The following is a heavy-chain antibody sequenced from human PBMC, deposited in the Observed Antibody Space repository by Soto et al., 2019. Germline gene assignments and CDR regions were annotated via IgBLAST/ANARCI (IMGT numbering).Heavy chain of an antibody. D-gene: IGHD1-20*01. CDR1: VASRNSDD. CDR2: IYHMGGT. V-gene: IGHV4-59*03. J-gene: IGHJ5*02. CDR3: ARFTYKIGFNWSDP. Sequence: SETLSLTCTVSVASRNSDDWIWIRQSPGKGLECIGYIYHMGGTDYNPSLKSRVTISIDKSKNKFYLNLRSVTAADTAVYFCARFTYKIGFNWSDPSGPATNVTVSS.